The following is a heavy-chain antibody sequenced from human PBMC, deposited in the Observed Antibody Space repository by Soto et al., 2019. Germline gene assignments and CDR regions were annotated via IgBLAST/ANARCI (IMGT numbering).Heavy chain of an antibody. Sequence: PGGSMRLSCAASGFTFSSYGMHWVRQAPGKGLEWVAVIWYDGSNKYYADSVKGRFTISRDNSKNTLYLQMNSLRAEDTAVYYCARRQPHPIIVVAHDAFDIWGQRTMGTVSS. CDR3: ARRQPHPIIVVAHDAFDI. CDR1: GFTFSSYG. CDR2: IWYDGSNK. D-gene: IGHD3-22*01. V-gene: IGHV3-33*01. J-gene: IGHJ3*02.